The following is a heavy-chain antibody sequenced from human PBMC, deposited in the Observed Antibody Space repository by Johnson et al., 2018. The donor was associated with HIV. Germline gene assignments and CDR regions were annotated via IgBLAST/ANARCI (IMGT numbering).Heavy chain of an antibody. CDR3: ARDLDSSSSEDAFDI. Sequence: VQLVESGGGFIQPGGSLRLSRAASGFTFSSYDMHWVRHTTGKGLEWVSTIGSAGDTYYADSVKGRFTIARDHAKTSLYLQRNSLRAEATALYYCARDLDSSSSEDAFDIWGQGTMVTVSS. J-gene: IGHJ3*02. D-gene: IGHD6-6*01. V-gene: IGHV3-13*01. CDR1: GFTFSSYD. CDR2: IGSAGDT.